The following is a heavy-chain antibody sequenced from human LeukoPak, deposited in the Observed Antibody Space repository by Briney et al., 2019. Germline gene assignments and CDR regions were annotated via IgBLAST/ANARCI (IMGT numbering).Heavy chain of an antibody. J-gene: IGHJ6*02. CDR2: ISGSGGST. CDR3: AKDPLNYYYYGMDV. CDR1: GFTFSSYA. Sequence: GGSLRLSRAASGFTFSSYAKSWVRQAPGKGLEWVSAISGSGGSTYYADSVKGRFTISRDNSKNTLYLQMNSLRAEDTAVYYCAKDPLNYYYYGMDVWGQGTTVTVSS. V-gene: IGHV3-23*01.